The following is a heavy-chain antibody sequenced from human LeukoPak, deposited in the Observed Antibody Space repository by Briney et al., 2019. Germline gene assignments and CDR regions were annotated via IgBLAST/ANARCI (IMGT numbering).Heavy chain of an antibody. CDR2: ISYDGSNK. J-gene: IGHJ4*02. V-gene: IGHV3-30*12. CDR1: GFTFSSYG. Sequence: PGGSLRLSCAASGFTFSSYGMHWVRQAPGKGLEWVAVISYDGSNKYYADSVKGRFTISRDNSKNTLYLQMNSLRAEDTAVYYCAKDKILTGYSPYPLDYWGQGTLVTVSS. D-gene: IGHD3-9*01. CDR3: AKDKILTGYSPYPLDY.